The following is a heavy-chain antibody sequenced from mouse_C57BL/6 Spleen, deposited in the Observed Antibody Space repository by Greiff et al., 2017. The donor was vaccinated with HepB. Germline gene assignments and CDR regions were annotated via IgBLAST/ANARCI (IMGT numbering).Heavy chain of an antibody. D-gene: IGHD3-2*02. CDR2: IYPGDGDT. V-gene: IGHV1-80*01. CDR1: GYAFSSYW. Sequence: QVQLQQSGAELVKPGASVKISCKASGYAFSSYWMNWVKQRPGKGLEWIGQIYPGDGDTNYNGKFKGKATLTADKSSSTAYMQLSSLTSEDSAVYFCASTAQATPWFAYWGQGTLVTVSA. CDR3: ASTAQATPWFAY. J-gene: IGHJ3*01.